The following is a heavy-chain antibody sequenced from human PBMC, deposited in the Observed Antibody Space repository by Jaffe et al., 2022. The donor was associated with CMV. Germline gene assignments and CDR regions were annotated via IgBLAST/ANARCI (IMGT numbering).Heavy chain of an antibody. D-gene: IGHD2-21*01. CDR3: GRSPYCAGTNCYPDSFTWIDP. CDR2: FTPLPGKV. CDR1: GDTFSHYA. V-gene: IGHV1-69*09. J-gene: IGHJ5*02. Sequence: HLEQSGTEVKQPGSSVKVSCKLSGDTFSHYAITWVRQAPGQGLQWMGRFTPLPGKVDYAQNFQGRITITADKSGGEINAYISTNTIYLEMSGLRSDDTAIYYCGRSPYCAGTNCYPDSFTWIDPWGQGTLVSVSS.